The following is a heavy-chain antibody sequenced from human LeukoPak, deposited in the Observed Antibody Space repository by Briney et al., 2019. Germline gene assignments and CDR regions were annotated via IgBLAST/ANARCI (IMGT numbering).Heavy chain of an antibody. V-gene: IGHV1-18*01. D-gene: IGHD2-2*01. CDR3: ATEYSHYCSSTSCSFYFDY. Sequence: ASVKVSCKASGYTFTNYGITWVRQAPGQGLEWMGWISAYNGNTRYAQKFQGRVTMTTDTSTSTAYLELRSLRSDDTAIYYCATEYSHYCSSTSCSFYFDYWGQGTLVTVSS. CDR1: GYTFTNYG. CDR2: ISAYNGNT. J-gene: IGHJ4*02.